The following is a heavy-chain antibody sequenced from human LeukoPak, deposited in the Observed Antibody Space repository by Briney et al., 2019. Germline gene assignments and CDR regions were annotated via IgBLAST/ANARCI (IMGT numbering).Heavy chain of an antibody. J-gene: IGHJ4*02. V-gene: IGHV3-21*01. CDR2: ISSRRWYK. CDR3: ARNDGRDSSGYAPSPHAY. D-gene: IGHD3-22*01. CDR1: GFTFSIYS. Sequence: KPGGSLRLSCAASGFTFSIYSMNCARHAPGEGLECVSSISSRRWYKYYADSVKGRFTISRENAKNSLYLQMNSLRAEDTAVYYLARNDGRDSSGYAPSPHAYWGQGTLVTVSS.